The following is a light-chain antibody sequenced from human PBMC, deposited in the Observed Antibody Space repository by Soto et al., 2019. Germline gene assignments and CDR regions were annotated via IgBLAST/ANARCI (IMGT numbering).Light chain of an antibody. J-gene: IGLJ1*01. CDR3: VSYTSSTTYV. Sequence: QSALTQPPSASGSPGQSVTISCTGTSSDIGGYNSVSWYQQHPGKAPRLMIYEVNKRPSGVSNRFSGSKSGSTASLIISGLQAEDEADYYCVSYTSSTTYVFGTGTKLTVL. CDR1: SSDIGGYNS. CDR2: EVN. V-gene: IGLV2-14*01.